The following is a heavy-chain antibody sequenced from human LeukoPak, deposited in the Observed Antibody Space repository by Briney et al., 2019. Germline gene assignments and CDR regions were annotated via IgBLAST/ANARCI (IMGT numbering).Heavy chain of an antibody. D-gene: IGHD3-22*01. CDR1: GYTFTSYD. Sequence: ASVKVSCKASGYTFTSYDINWVRQATGQGLEWMGWMNPNSGNTGYAQKFQGRVTITRNTSISTAYMELNSLRSEDTAVYYCARGRWPYYYDSSGYYSDYWGQGTLVTVSS. V-gene: IGHV1-8*03. CDR3: ARGRWPYYYDSSGYYSDY. J-gene: IGHJ4*02. CDR2: MNPNSGNT.